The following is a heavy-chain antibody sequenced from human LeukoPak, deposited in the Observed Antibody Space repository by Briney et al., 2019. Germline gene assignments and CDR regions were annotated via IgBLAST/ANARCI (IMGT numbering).Heavy chain of an antibody. CDR1: GFTSSTYA. V-gene: IGHV3-23*01. D-gene: IGHD3-9*01. CDR2: ISNNGVST. Sequence: GGSLRLSCAASGFTSSTYAMSWVRQAPGKGLEWVSTISNNGVSTYYADSVKGRFTISRDTSKNTLYLQMNSLRAEDTAVYYCARANYDFLTGYYLFDSWGQGTLVTVSS. CDR3: ARANYDFLTGYYLFDS. J-gene: IGHJ4*02.